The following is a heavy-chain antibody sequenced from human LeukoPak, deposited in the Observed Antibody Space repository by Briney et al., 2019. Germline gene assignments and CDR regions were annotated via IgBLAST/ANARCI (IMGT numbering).Heavy chain of an antibody. CDR3: ATAVYSGYDYSNFDY. D-gene: IGHD5-12*01. J-gene: IGHJ4*02. CDR1: GYTLTELS. Sequence: GASVTVSCKVSGYTLTELSMHWARQAPGKGLEWMGGFDPEDGETIYAQKFQGRVTMTEDTSTDTAYMELSSLRSEDTAVYYCATAVYSGYDYSNFDYWGQGTLVTVSS. V-gene: IGHV1-24*01. CDR2: FDPEDGET.